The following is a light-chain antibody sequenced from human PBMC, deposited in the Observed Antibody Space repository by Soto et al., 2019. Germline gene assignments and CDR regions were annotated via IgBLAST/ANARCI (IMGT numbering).Light chain of an antibody. Sequence: EIVLTQSPAPLSLSPGERATLPRRASQSVSSYLAWYQQKPGQAPRLLIYDASNRATGIPARFSGSGSGTDFTLTISSLEPEDFAVYYCQQRSNWITFGQGTRLEI. CDR3: QQRSNWIT. V-gene: IGKV3-11*01. CDR1: QSVSSY. CDR2: DAS. J-gene: IGKJ5*01.